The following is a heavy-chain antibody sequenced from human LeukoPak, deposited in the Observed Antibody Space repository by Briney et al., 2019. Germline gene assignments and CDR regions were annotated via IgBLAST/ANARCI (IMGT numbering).Heavy chain of an antibody. V-gene: IGHV3-72*01. D-gene: IGHD6-13*01. CDR1: GFTFRTYT. CDR3: AKHRQQQLARYYFDY. Sequence: ESGGSLRLSCAASGFTFRTYTMHWVRQAPGKGLEWVGRTRNKANNYTTEYAASVKGRFSISRDDSKNSLYLQMNSLRAEDTAVYYCAKHRQQQLARYYFDYWGQGTLVTVSS. J-gene: IGHJ4*02. CDR2: TRNKANNYTT.